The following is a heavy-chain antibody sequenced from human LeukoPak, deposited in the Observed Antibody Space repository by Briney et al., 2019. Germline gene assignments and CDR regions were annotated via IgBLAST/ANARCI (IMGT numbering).Heavy chain of an antibody. CDR1: GGSNNSYY. V-gene: IGHV4-4*09. CDR3: ARKAPKKGWFDP. Sequence: SETLSLTCTVSGGSNNSYYWSWIRQPPGKGLEWIGYTHPSGNTNYSPSLKSRVTISMDMSRNQFSLKLSSVTAADTAVYYCARKAPKKGWFDPWGQGTLVTVSS. J-gene: IGHJ5*02. CDR2: THPSGNT.